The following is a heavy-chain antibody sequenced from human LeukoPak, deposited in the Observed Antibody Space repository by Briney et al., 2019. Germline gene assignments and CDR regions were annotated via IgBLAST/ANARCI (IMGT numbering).Heavy chain of an antibody. Sequence: ASVKVSCKASGYTFTGYYMHWVRQPPGQGLEWMGWIKPDRGGTNYAPQFQGRVTMTRDTSINRAYMELSRLRSDDTALYYCAREKTGGAAFDIWGQGTMVTVSS. J-gene: IGHJ3*02. CDR3: AREKTGGAAFDI. CDR2: IKPDRGGT. V-gene: IGHV1-2*02. CDR1: GYTFTGYY. D-gene: IGHD7-27*01.